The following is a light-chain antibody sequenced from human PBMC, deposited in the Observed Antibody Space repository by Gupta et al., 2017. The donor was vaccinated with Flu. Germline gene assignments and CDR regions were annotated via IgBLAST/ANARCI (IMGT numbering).Light chain of an antibody. CDR2: DEN. J-gene: IGLJ3*02. CDR1: SGSIASNY. Sequence: NFMLTQPHSVSESPGKTVTISCTRSSGSIASNYVQWYQQRPGSSPTTVLYDENQRPSGVPDRFSCSTDSSSTSAFPTISGLKTEDDAYYYCQSYDSSNPWVFGGGTKLTVL. V-gene: IGLV6-57*01. CDR3: QSYDSSNPWV.